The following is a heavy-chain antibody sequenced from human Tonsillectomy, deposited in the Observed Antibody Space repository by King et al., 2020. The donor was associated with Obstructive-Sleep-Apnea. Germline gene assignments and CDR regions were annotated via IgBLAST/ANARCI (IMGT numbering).Heavy chain of an antibody. CDR3: ARDDVMGGVGATYFDL. J-gene: IGHJ4*02. CDR2: ISYDGRNK. Sequence: VQLVESGGGVVQPGTSLTLSCVATGFPFSSYPMHWVRQAPGKGLEWVAAISYDGRNKYYRDSVKGRFTVSRDVPKNTLYLQMNSLRPEDTAVFYCARDDVMGGVGATYFDLWGRGTLVTVSS. V-gene: IGHV3-30*19. D-gene: IGHD1-26*01. CDR1: GFPFSSYP.